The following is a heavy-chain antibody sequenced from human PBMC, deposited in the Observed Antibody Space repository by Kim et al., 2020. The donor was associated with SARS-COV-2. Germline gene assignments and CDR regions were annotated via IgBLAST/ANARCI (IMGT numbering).Heavy chain of an antibody. V-gene: IGHV2-5*02. J-gene: IGHJ3*02. Sequence: SGPTLVNPTQTLTLTCTFSGFSLSTSGVGVGWIRQPPGKALEWLALIYWDDDKRYSPSLKSRLTITKDTSKNQVVLTMTNMDPVDTATYYCAHRPELELDPLGAFDIWGQGTMVTVSS. D-gene: IGHD1-7*01. CDR2: IYWDDDK. CDR1: GFSLSTSGVG. CDR3: AHRPELELDPLGAFDI.